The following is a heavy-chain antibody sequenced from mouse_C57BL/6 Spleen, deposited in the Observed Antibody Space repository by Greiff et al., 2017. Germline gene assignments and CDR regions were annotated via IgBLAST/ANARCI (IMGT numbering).Heavy chain of an antibody. CDR2: INPNNGGT. CDR1: GYTFTDYY. J-gene: IGHJ3*01. Sequence: EVQLQQSGPELVKPGASVKISCKASGYTFTDYYMNWVKQSHGKSLEWIGDINPNNGGTSYNQKFKGKATLTVDKSSSTAYMELRSLTSEDSAVYYCARSTMVKGFACWGQETLVTVSA. CDR3: ARSTMVKGFAC. V-gene: IGHV1-26*01. D-gene: IGHD2-2*01.